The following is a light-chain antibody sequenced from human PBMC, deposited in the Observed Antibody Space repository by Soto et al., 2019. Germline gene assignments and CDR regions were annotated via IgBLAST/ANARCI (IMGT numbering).Light chain of an antibody. Sequence: DIQMTQAPSTLSASVGDTVTITCRASQTVIRWLAWYQQKPGKAPKLLIYGASSLESGVPSRFRGSGSGREFTLTISDLQPEDFATYYCQQYDGVVSFGGGTKVEIK. CDR1: QTVIRW. CDR2: GAS. CDR3: QQYDGVVS. J-gene: IGKJ4*01. V-gene: IGKV1-5*03.